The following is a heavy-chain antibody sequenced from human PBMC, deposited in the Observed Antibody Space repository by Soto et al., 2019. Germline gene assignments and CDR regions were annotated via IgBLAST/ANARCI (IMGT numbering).Heavy chain of an antibody. CDR1: GGSFSGYF. Sequence: SETLSLTCTVSGGSFSGYFWTWIRQPPGKGLEWVGEITQSGRTNYSPSLKSRLSISLDTSKTQFFLDLNSLTAADTAVYYCAKDCNYDILTGYWPPNFDYWGQGTLVTVSS. CDR2: ITQSGRT. J-gene: IGHJ4*02. CDR3: AKDCNYDILTGYWPPNFDY. V-gene: IGHV4-34*01. D-gene: IGHD3-9*01.